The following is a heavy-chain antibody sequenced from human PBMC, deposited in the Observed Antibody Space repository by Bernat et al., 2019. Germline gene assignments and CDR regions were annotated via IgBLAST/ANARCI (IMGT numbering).Heavy chain of an antibody. CDR2: IYSGGST. CDR1: GFTVSSNY. D-gene: IGHD5-18*01. Sequence: EVQLVESGGGLVQPGGSLRLSCAASGFTVSSNYMSWVRQAPGKGLEWVSVIYSGGSTYYADSVKGRFTISRDNSKNTLYLQMNSLRAEDTAVYYCARDYRVDTAMVTDYWGQGTLVTVSS. V-gene: IGHV3-66*01. CDR3: ARDYRVDTAMVTDY. J-gene: IGHJ4*02.